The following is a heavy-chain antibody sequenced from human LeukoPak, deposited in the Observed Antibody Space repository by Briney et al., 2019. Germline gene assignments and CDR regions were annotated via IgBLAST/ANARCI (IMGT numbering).Heavy chain of an antibody. Sequence: GASVKVSCKASGYTFTSYYMHWVRQAPGQGLERMGIINPSGGSTSYAQKFQGRVTMTTDTSTSTAYMELRSLRSDDTAVYYCAKNYYDSSGYYYDYWGQGTLVTVSS. CDR2: INPSGGST. CDR3: AKNYYDSSGYYYDY. D-gene: IGHD3-22*01. CDR1: GYTFTSYY. J-gene: IGHJ4*02. V-gene: IGHV1-46*01.